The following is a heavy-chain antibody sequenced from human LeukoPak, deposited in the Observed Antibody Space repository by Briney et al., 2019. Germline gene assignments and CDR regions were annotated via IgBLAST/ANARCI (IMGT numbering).Heavy chain of an antibody. Sequence: GASVKVSCTASRHTFTTYGISWVRQAPGQGREWLGWISAYNGNTNYAQELQGRVTMTTDTSTSRAYMERRSLRSDDTAVYYCARWSPTVTTDYWGQGTLVTVSS. CDR2: ISAYNGNT. D-gene: IGHD4-17*01. CDR3: ARWSPTVTTDY. J-gene: IGHJ4*02. V-gene: IGHV1-18*01. CDR1: RHTFTTYG.